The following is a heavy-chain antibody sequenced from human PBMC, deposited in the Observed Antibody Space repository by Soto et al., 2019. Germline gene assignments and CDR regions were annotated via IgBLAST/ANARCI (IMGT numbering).Heavy chain of an antibody. D-gene: IGHD3-22*01. Sequence: QITLKESGPTLVKPTQTLTLTCTFSGFSLSTSGVGVGWIRQPPGKALECLALIYWDDDKRYSPSLRSRLTITKDTSKNQMVLTMTNMDPVDTATYYCAHARNPGVVTNWFDPWGQGTLVTVSS. J-gene: IGHJ5*02. V-gene: IGHV2-5*02. CDR1: GFSLSTSGVG. CDR3: AHARNPGVVTNWFDP. CDR2: IYWDDDK.